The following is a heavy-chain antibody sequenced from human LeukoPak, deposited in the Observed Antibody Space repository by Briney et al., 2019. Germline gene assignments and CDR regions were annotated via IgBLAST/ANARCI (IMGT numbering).Heavy chain of an antibody. CDR2: INPNSGGT. J-gene: IGHJ4*02. V-gene: IGHV1-2*02. Sequence: ASVTVSCKASGYTFTGYYMHWVRQAPGQGLEWMGWINPNSGGTNYAQKFQGRVTMTRDTSISTAYMELSRLRSDDTAVYYCARTGNTYYDILTGYHDYWGQGTPVTVSS. CDR3: ARTGNTYYDILTGYHDY. D-gene: IGHD3-9*01. CDR1: GYTFTGYY.